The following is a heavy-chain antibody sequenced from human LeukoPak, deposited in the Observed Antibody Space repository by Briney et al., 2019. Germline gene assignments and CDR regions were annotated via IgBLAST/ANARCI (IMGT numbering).Heavy chain of an antibody. CDR2: INYSGST. CDR1: GGSISSDNYQ. D-gene: IGHD3-10*01. Sequence: SQTLFLTCTVSGGSISSDNYQWSWIRQPPGKGLEWIGYINYSGSTYYSPSLKSRVTISVDTSKNQFFLKLSSVTAADTAVYYCARYGSGSTWFDPWGQGTLVTVSS. CDR3: ARYGSGSTWFDP. J-gene: IGHJ5*02. V-gene: IGHV4-30-4*01.